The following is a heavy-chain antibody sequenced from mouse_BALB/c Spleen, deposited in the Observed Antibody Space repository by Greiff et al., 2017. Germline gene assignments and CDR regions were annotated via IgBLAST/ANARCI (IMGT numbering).Heavy chain of an antibody. CDR2: IHPSDSET. Sequence: VQLQQPGAALVRPGASVKLSCTASGYSFTSYWLNWVKQRPGQGLEWIGMIHPSDSETRLNQKFQDKATLTVDKSSSTAYMQLSSPTSEDSAVYYCAKTGSYDAMDYWGQGTSVTVSS. V-gene: IGHV1-74*01. CDR3: AKTGSYDAMDY. J-gene: IGHJ4*01. D-gene: IGHD4-1*01. CDR1: GYSFTSYW.